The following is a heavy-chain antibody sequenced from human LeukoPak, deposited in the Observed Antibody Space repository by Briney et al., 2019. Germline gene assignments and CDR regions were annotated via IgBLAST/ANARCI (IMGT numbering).Heavy chain of an antibody. CDR3: AKDGLVVVPAAIRGDFDY. Sequence: GGSLRLSCAASGFTFSSYAMSWVRQPPGKGLEWVSAISGSGGSTYYADSVKGRFTISRDNSKNTLYLQMNSLRAEDTAVYYCAKDGLVVVPAAIRGDFDYWGQGTLVTVSS. CDR2: ISGSGGST. CDR1: GFTFSSYA. J-gene: IGHJ4*02. V-gene: IGHV3-23*01. D-gene: IGHD2-2*02.